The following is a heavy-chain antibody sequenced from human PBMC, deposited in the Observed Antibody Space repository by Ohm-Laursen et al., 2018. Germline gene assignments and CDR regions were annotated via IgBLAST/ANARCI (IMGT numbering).Heavy chain of an antibody. CDR3: TRSPDYGDYFDY. Sequence: TLSLTWRVSGSSISSRYYWGWIRQPPGEGLEWIGCIYHSGSTYFNPSLKSRVSISVDTSKNQFSLTLRSVTAADTAVYYCTRSPDYGDYFDYWGQGSLVTVSS. V-gene: IGHV4-38-2*01. D-gene: IGHD4-17*01. CDR2: IYHSGST. CDR1: GSSISSRYY. J-gene: IGHJ4*02.